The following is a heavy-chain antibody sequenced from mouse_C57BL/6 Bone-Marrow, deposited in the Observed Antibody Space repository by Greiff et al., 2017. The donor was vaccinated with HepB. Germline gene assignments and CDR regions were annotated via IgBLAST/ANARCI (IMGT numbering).Heavy chain of an antibody. D-gene: IGHD1-1*02. CDR3: AREGYYHWYFDV. CDR2: ITPSSGYT. Sequence: QVQLQQSGAELARPGASVTMSCKASGYTFTSYTMHWVKQRPGQGLEWIGYITPSSGYTKYNQKFKDKATLTSDNSTSTSYMQLSSLTSEDSAVYYCAREGYYHWYFDVWGTGTTVTVSS. J-gene: IGHJ1*03. CDR1: GYTFTSYT. V-gene: IGHV1-4*01.